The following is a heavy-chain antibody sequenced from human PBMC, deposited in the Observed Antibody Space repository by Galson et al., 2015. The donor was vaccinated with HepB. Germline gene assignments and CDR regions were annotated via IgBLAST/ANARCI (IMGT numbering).Heavy chain of an antibody. CDR2: ISPYNNNA. Sequence: SVKVSCKASGYTFVTYGLSWVRQAPGQGLEWMGWISPYNNNAHYDQKFQGRVTMTTDTSTTTAYMELRSLRSDDTAMYYCVRDSISFKHGSGNYFDWGQGPLVFVSS. V-gene: IGHV1-18*04. D-gene: IGHD3-10*01. CDR3: VRDSISFKHGSGNYFD. CDR1: GYTFVTYG. J-gene: IGHJ4*02.